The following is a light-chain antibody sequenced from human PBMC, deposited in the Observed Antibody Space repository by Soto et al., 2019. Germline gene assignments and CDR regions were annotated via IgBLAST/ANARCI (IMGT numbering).Light chain of an antibody. CDR1: QSVSSSY. CDR2: GAS. Sequence: EIVLTHSQGTLSLSPCERATLSSRASQSVSSSYLAWYRQKPGQAPRLLIYGASNRATGVPDRFSGSGSGTVFTLTISSLQSDDFAVYYCQQYLNWPRTFGQGTKVDIK. J-gene: IGKJ1*01. CDR3: QQYLNWPRT. V-gene: IGKV3-20*01.